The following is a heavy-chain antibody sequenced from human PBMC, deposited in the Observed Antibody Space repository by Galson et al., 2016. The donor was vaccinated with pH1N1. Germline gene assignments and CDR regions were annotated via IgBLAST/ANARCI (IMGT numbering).Heavy chain of an antibody. Sequence: SVKVSCKASGYTFINYGIAWVRQAPGQGPEWMGWISAYDGHTDYAQNFQGRVAMTIDTSTSTANMELRSLRSDDTAVYYCVRDRGVFDIWGQGTRVTVSS. D-gene: IGHD3-10*01. J-gene: IGHJ3*02. CDR3: VRDRGVFDI. CDR1: GYTFINYG. V-gene: IGHV1-18*01. CDR2: ISAYDGHT.